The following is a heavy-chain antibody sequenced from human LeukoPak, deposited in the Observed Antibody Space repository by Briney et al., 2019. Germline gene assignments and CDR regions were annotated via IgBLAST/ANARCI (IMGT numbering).Heavy chain of an antibody. J-gene: IGHJ4*02. CDR1: GYTLTELS. D-gene: IGHD1-26*01. CDR3: ATDVAVAGYMGATTRYFDY. CDR2: FDPEDSET. Sequence: ASVKVSCKVSGYTLTELSMHWVRQAPGKGLEWMGGFDPEDSETIYAQKFQGRVTMTEDTSTDTAYMELSSLRSEDTAVYYCATDVAVAGYMGATTRYFDYWGQGTLVTVYS. V-gene: IGHV1-24*01.